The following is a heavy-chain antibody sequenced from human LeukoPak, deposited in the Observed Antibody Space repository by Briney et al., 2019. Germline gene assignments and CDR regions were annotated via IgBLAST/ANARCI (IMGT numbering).Heavy chain of an antibody. CDR3: VRGSTDWNGIDV. Sequence: GGSLRLSCAASGFTFSNHYMHWVRQAPGKGLVSVSRINPNGRYTSYADSVKGRFTISRDNAKNTLYLQMNSLGAEDTALYYCVRGSTDWNGIDVWGQGTPVTVSS. CDR1: GFTFSNHY. J-gene: IGHJ6*02. D-gene: IGHD6-19*01. CDR2: INPNGRYT. V-gene: IGHV3-74*01.